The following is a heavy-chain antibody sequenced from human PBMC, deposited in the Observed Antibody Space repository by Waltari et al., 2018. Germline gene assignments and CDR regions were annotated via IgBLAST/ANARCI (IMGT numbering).Heavy chain of an antibody. D-gene: IGHD3-10*01. V-gene: IGHV4-59*08. J-gene: IGHJ5*02. Sequence: QVQLQESGPGLVKPSETLSLTCTVSGGSISSSYWSWIRQPPGKGLEWVGYIFSSGSTSYNPSLKSRVTISVDTSKNQFSLRLSSVTAADTAVYYCARHHGVRFGEFDPWGQGTQVTVSS. CDR3: ARHHGVRFGEFDP. CDR2: IFSSGST. CDR1: GGSISSSY.